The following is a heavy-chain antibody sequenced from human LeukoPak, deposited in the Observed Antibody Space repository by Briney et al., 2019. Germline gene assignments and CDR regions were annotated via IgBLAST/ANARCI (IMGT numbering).Heavy chain of an antibody. J-gene: IGHJ4*02. V-gene: IGHV4-34*01. CDR2: INHSGST. Sequence: SETLSLTCAVYGGSFSGYYWSWIRQPPGKGLEWIGEINHSGSTNYNPSIKNRVTISVDTSKNQFSLKLSSVTAADTAVYYCAREGGASGYDSFLDYWGQGTLVTVSS. D-gene: IGHD5-12*01. CDR3: AREGGASGYDSFLDY. CDR1: GGSFSGYY.